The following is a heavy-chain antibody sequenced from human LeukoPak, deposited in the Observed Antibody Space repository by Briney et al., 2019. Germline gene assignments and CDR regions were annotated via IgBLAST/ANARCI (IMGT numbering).Heavy chain of an antibody. CDR2: ISSSGSTI. CDR3: AREGGVPAAIRGAPYYYYYYGMDV. Sequence: PGGSLRLSCAASGFTFSDYYMSWIRQAPGKGLEWVSYISSSGSTIYYADSVRGRFTISRDNAKNSLYLQMNSLRAEDTAVYYCAREGGVPAAIRGAPYYYYYYGMDVWGQGTTVTVSS. CDR1: GFTFSDYY. D-gene: IGHD2-2*02. V-gene: IGHV3-11*01. J-gene: IGHJ6*02.